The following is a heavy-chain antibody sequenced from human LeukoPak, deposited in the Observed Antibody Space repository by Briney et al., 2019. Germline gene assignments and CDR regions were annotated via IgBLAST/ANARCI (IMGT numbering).Heavy chain of an antibody. CDR1: GYSISSGYY. CDR3: ATRSAYYYDSSGYDY. Sequence: SETLSLTCAVSGYSISSGYYWGWIRQPPGKGLEWIGSIYHSGGTYYNPSLKSRVTISVDTSKNQFSLKLSSVTAADTAVYYCATRSAYYYDSSGYDYWGQGTLVTVSS. V-gene: IGHV4-38-2*01. D-gene: IGHD3-22*01. J-gene: IGHJ4*02. CDR2: IYHSGGT.